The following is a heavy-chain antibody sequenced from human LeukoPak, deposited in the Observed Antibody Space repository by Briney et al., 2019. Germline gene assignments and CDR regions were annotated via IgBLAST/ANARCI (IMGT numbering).Heavy chain of an antibody. J-gene: IGHJ3*02. Sequence: GGSLRLSCAASEFTFSRYAMSWVRQAPGKGLEWVSIISGTGGSTYYADSVKGRFTISRDNAKNSLYLQMNSLRAEDTAVYYCARDGIFGVVINPNAFDIWGQGTMVTVSS. CDR1: EFTFSRYA. CDR2: ISGTGGST. CDR3: ARDGIFGVVINPNAFDI. D-gene: IGHD3-3*02. V-gene: IGHV3-23*01.